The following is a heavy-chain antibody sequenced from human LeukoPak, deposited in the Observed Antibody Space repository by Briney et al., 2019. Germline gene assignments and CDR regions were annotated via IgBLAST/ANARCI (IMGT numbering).Heavy chain of an antibody. Sequence: GGSLRLSCAVSGFTVSGNYMSWVRQAPGKGLEWVSYISSSGSTIYYADSVKGRFTISRDNAKNSLYLQMNSLRAEDTAVYYCARDPSRLAAADYWGQGTLVTVSS. V-gene: IGHV3-11*01. CDR1: GFTVSGNY. CDR3: ARDPSRLAAADY. CDR2: ISSSGSTI. D-gene: IGHD6-13*01. J-gene: IGHJ4*02.